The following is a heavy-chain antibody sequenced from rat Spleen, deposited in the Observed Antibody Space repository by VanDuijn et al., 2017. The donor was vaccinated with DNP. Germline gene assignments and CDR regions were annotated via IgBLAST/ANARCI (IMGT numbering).Heavy chain of an antibody. D-gene: IGHD4-3*01. V-gene: IGHV5-20*01. CDR3: TSPVPSGHYVMDA. Sequence: EVQLVESGGGLVQPGRSLKLSCAASGFTFSDYYMAWVPQAPTKGLEWVASISYDGVHAYYRGSVKGRFTISRDNAKNSLYLQMDSLRSEDTATYYCTSPVPSGHYVMDAWGQGTSVTVSS. CDR2: ISYDGVHA. CDR1: GFTFSDYY. J-gene: IGHJ4*01.